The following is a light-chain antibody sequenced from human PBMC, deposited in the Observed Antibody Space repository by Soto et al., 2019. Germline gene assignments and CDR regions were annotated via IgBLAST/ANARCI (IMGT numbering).Light chain of an antibody. CDR3: SSYTSSSTHYV. CDR1: SSDVGGYNC. V-gene: IGLV2-14*01. CDR2: DVS. J-gene: IGLJ1*01. Sequence: QSVLTQPASVSGSPGQSITISCTGTSSDVGGYNCVSWYQQHPGKAPKLMIYDVSNRPSGVSNRFSGSKSGNTASLTISGLQAEDEADYYCSSYTSSSTHYVFGTGTKVTVL.